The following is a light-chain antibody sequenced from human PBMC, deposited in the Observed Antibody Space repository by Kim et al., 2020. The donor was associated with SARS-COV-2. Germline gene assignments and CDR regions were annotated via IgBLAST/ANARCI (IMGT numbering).Light chain of an antibody. Sequence: DIQMTQSPSSLSASVGDRVTITCQASQDISNYLNWYQQKPGKAPKLLIYDASNLETGVPSRFSGSGSGTDFTFTISSLQPEDIATYYCQQYDNLPSYTFGQGTKLGI. V-gene: IGKV1-33*01. CDR1: QDISNY. CDR2: DAS. CDR3: QQYDNLPSYT. J-gene: IGKJ2*01.